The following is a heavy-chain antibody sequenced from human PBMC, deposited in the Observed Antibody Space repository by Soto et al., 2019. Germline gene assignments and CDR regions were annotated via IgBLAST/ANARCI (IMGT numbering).Heavy chain of an antibody. Sequence: GGSLRLSCAASGFTFSSYEMNWVRQAPGKGLEWVSYISSSGSTIYYADSVKGRFTISRDNAKNSLYLQMNSLRAEDTAVYYCARDYAGGYYYYYGMDVWGQGTTVTVSS. CDR1: GFTFSSYE. CDR3: ARDYAGGYYYYYGMDV. CDR2: ISSSGSTI. V-gene: IGHV3-48*03. D-gene: IGHD3-16*01. J-gene: IGHJ6*02.